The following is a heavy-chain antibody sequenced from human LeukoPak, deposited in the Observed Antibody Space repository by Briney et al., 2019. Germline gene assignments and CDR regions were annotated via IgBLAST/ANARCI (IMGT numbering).Heavy chain of an antibody. J-gene: IGHJ4*02. V-gene: IGHV4-4*07. CDR3: AGGAGLRYFDY. CDR2: IYTSGST. CDR1: GGSISSYY. Sequence: SETLSLTCTVSGGSISSYYWSWIRQPAGKGLEWIGRIYTSGSTNYNPSLKNRVTMSVDTSKNQLSLNLSSVTAADTAVYYCAGGAGLRYFDYWGQGTLVTVSS.